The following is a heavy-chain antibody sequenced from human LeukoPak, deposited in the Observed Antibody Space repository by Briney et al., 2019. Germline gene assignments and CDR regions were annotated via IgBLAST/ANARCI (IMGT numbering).Heavy chain of an antibody. J-gene: IGHJ4*02. CDR2: INHSGST. CDR3: WRGYVSRGGDY. CDR1: SGSFSGFY. V-gene: IGHV4-34*03. Sequence: SETLSLTCAVYSGSFSGFYWSWIRQPPGKGLEWIGEINHSGSTNYNPSLKSRVTISVDTSKNQFSLKLSSVTAADTAVYYCWRGYVSRGGDYWGQGTLVTVSS. D-gene: IGHD5-12*01.